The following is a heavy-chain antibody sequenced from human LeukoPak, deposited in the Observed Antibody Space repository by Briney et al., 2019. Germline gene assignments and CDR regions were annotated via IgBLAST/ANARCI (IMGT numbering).Heavy chain of an antibody. J-gene: IGHJ3*02. Sequence: SETLSLTCAVYGGSFSTYYWSWVRQPPGKGLEWIGEINHGGSTNYNPSLKGRVTISVDTSKNQFSLKLSSVTAADTAVYYCAISTDAFDIWGQGTMVTVSS. CDR2: INHGGST. V-gene: IGHV4-34*01. CDR3: AISTDAFDI. CDR1: GGSFSTYY.